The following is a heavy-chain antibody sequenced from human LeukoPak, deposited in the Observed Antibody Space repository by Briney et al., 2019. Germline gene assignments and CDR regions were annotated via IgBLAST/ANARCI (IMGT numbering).Heavy chain of an antibody. D-gene: IGHD1-1*01. CDR1: GFTFTDHY. V-gene: IGHV1-2*02. CDR3: GREGNDLLSKDFDY. Sequence: ASVKVSCKSSGFTFTDHYIHWVRPAPGQGLEWMGYISPHSTLTSSPQNFQGRVTMTTDPPNSTAHIQLTNLTADATAVYYCGREGNDLLSKDFDYWGQGTLVTVSS. CDR2: ISPHSTLT. J-gene: IGHJ4*02.